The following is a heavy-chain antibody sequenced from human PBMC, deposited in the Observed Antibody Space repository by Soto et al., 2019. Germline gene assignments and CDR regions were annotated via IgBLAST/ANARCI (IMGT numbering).Heavy chain of an antibody. D-gene: IGHD3-3*01. J-gene: IGHJ4*02. V-gene: IGHV3-7*01. CDR1: GFTFSSYW. Sequence: EVQLVESGGGLVQPGGSLRLSCAASGFTFSSYWMSWVRQAPGKGLEWVSNIKQDGSEKYYVDSVKGRFTISRDNAKNALYLQMNSLRAEDTVVYYCARDGVRDVEWLFATGDHLDYWGQGTLVTVSS. CDR2: IKQDGSEK. CDR3: ARDGVRDVEWLFATGDHLDY.